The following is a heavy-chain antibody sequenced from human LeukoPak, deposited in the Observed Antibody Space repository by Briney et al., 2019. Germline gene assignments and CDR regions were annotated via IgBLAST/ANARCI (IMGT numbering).Heavy chain of an antibody. D-gene: IGHD2-15*01. V-gene: IGHV4-31*03. CDR1: GGSISSGGYY. CDR2: IYHSGST. CDR3: ARSSGWSYFDY. J-gene: IGHJ4*02. Sequence: SETLSLTCTVSGGSISSGGYYWSWIRQHPGKGLEWIGYIYHSGSTYYNPSLKSRVTISVDTSKNQFSLKLSSVTAADTAVYYCARSSGWSYFDYWGQGTLVTVSS.